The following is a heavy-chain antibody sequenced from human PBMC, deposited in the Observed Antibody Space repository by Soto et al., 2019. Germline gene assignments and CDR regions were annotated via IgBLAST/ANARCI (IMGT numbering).Heavy chain of an antibody. Sequence: EVQLVESGGGLVQPGGSLRLSCAASGFTISSNYMSWVRQAPGKGLDWVSVIYSGGITYYADSVKGRFTISRDNPKNTVYLQMNSLRADDTAVYYCASWTMAAAGYLYYYYGMDVWGQGTTVTVSS. V-gene: IGHV3-66*01. J-gene: IGHJ6*02. CDR1: GFTISSNY. CDR3: ASWTMAAAGYLYYYYGMDV. D-gene: IGHD6-13*01. CDR2: IYSGGIT.